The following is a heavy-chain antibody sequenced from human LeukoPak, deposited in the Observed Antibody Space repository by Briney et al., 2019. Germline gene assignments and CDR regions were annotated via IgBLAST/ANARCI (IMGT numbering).Heavy chain of an antibody. V-gene: IGHV4-39*07. CDR3: ARGNLVLMVYAASYNWFDP. D-gene: IGHD2-8*01. CDR1: GGSISSSSYY. CDR2: IYYSGST. J-gene: IGHJ5*02. Sequence: SETLSLTCTVSGGSISSSSYYWGWIRQPPGKGLEWIGSIYYSGSTYYNPSLKSRVTISVDTSKNQFSLKLSSVTAADTAVYYCARGNLVLMVYAASYNWFDPWGQGTLVTVSS.